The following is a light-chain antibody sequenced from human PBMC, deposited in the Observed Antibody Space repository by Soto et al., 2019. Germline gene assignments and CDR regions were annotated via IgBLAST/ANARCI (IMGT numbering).Light chain of an antibody. CDR1: QSLVHSDGITY. CDR2: TIS. CDR3: MQASQLRT. V-gene: IGKV2-24*01. Sequence: DIVMTQPPLSAPVTRGQPVSISCRSSQSLVHSDGITYLSWXXQRPGXPPRXLIYTISNRFSGVPDRFTGSGAGTEFTLKISRVEAEDVGVDYCMQASQLRTFGQGTKVDI. J-gene: IGKJ1*01.